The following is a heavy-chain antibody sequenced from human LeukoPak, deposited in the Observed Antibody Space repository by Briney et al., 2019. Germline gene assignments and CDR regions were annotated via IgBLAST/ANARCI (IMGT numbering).Heavy chain of an antibody. V-gene: IGHV1-69*13. CDR1: GGTFTSYA. CDR2: IIPIFGTA. J-gene: IGHJ6*03. D-gene: IGHD2-15*01. Sequence: EASVKVSCTASGGTFTSYAISWVRQAPGQGLEWMGGIIPIFGTANYAQKFQGRVTITADESTSTAYMELSSLRSEDTAVYYCARGRGGKYCSGGSCYSYDYYYYYMDVWGKGTTVTVSS. CDR3: ARGRGGKYCSGGSCYSYDYYYYYMDV.